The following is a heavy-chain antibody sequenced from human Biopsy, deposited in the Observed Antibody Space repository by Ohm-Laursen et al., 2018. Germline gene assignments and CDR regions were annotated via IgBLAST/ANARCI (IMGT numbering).Heavy chain of an antibody. Sequence: GTLSLTCTVSGDSVTKYYWSWIRHPPGKGLEWIGHIYYSVMTNYNPSLQSRVSISVDTSRNQVSLTLSSVTAADTAVYYCARDSGILNYGNFKYYHYYGMDVWGQGTKVTVSS. CDR1: GDSVTKYY. D-gene: IGHD4-11*01. J-gene: IGHJ6*02. CDR3: ARDSGILNYGNFKYYHYYGMDV. CDR2: IYYSVMT. V-gene: IGHV4-59*02.